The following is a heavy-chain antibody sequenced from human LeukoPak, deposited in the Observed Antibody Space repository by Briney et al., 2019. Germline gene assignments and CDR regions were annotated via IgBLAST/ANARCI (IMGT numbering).Heavy chain of an antibody. Sequence: ASVKVSCKASGYTFTGYDISWLRQATGQGLEWMGWMNPNSDNTGYAQKFQGRLTITRNTSISTAYMVLSSLRSEDTAVYFCARRSGWASFDYWGQGTLVTVSS. CDR2: MNPNSDNT. J-gene: IGHJ4*02. D-gene: IGHD6-19*01. CDR1: GYTFTGYD. CDR3: ARRSGWASFDY. V-gene: IGHV1-8*03.